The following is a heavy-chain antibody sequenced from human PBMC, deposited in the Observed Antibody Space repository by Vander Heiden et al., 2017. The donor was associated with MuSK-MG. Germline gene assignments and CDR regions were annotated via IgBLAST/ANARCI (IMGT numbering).Heavy chain of an antibody. D-gene: IGHD2-8*01. J-gene: IGHJ6*03. Sequence: QVQLQESGPGLVKPSETLSLTCTVSGCSISSYYWSWIRQPPGKGLEWIGYIYYSGSTNYNPSLKSRVTISVDTSKNQFSLKLSSVTAADTAVYYCARGGVMVYAISYYYYYMDVWGKGTTVTVSS. CDR3: ARGGVMVYAISYYYYYMDV. CDR2: IYYSGST. V-gene: IGHV4-59*08. CDR1: GCSISSYY.